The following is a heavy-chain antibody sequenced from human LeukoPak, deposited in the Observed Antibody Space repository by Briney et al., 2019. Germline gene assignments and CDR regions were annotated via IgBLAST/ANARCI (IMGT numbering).Heavy chain of an antibody. V-gene: IGHV4-59*01. CDR3: ARWQGDSSNWGRTRGYGMDV. CDR2: IHYSGYI. D-gene: IGHD6-13*01. J-gene: IGHJ6*02. CDR1: GGSIGSYY. Sequence: SETLSLTCSVSGGSIGSYYWNWIRQPPGKGLEWIGCIHYSGYISYNPSLESRVTISADTSKDQLSLKMSSVTAADTALYYCARWQGDSSNWGRTRGYGMDVWGQGITVIVSS.